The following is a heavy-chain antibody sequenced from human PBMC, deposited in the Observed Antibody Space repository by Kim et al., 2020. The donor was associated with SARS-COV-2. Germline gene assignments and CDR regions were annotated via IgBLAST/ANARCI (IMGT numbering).Heavy chain of an antibody. D-gene: IGHD3-10*01. Sequence: SPSLKSRVTISVDTSKSQFSLKLSSVTAADTAVYYCARFAYGSGSYYIDYWGQGTLVTVSS. J-gene: IGHJ4*02. CDR3: ARFAYGSGSYYIDY. V-gene: IGHV4-31*02.